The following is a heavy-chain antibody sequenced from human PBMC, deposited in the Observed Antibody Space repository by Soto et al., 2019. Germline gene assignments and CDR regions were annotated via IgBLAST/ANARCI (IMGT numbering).Heavy chain of an antibody. V-gene: IGHV1-46*01. Sequence: ASVKVSCKASGYTFTTYYMHWVRQAPGQGPEWMGIINPSGGSTRYAQKFQGRVTMTRDTSTSTVYMELSSLKSEDTAVYYCARGLIYHSSGYYFDYWGQGTLVTVSS. CDR2: INPSGGST. CDR1: GYTFTTYY. CDR3: ARGLIYHSSGYYFDY. J-gene: IGHJ4*02. D-gene: IGHD3-22*01.